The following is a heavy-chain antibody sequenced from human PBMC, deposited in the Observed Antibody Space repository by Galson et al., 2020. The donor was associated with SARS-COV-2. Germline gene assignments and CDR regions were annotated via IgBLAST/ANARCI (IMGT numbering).Heavy chain of an antibody. CDR3: TRDLPRTRSLVITGWFDP. CDR2: IRSKAYGGTT. Sequence: SLKISCKASGFTFGAYDMSWVRQAPGKGLEWVGFIRSKAYGGTTEYAASVKGRFTISRDDSKSIAYLQMNSLKTEDTAVYYCTRDLPRTRSLVITGWFDPWGQGTLVTVSS. D-gene: IGHD3-22*01. V-gene: IGHV3-49*04. J-gene: IGHJ5*02. CDR1: GFTFGAYD.